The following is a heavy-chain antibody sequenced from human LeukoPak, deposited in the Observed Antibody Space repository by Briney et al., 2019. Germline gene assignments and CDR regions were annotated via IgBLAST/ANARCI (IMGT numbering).Heavy chain of an antibody. CDR1: GGSISSGTYS. CDR2: IHYSGST. D-gene: IGHD3-22*01. CDR3: AIRSTSGYYYFDC. V-gene: IGHV4-39*01. J-gene: IGHJ4*02. Sequence: SETLSLTCIVSGGSISSGTYSWAWIRQPPEKGLELIGTIHYSGSTYYNPSLASRVTISVDSSRIEFSLKLSSVTAADTAVYYCAIRSTSGYYYFDCWGQGTRVTVSS.